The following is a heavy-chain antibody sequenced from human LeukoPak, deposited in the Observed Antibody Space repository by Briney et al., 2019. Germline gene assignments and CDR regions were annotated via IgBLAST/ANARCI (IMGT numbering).Heavy chain of an antibody. Sequence: GGSLRLSCAASGFTFSSYAMGWVRQAPGKGLEWVSAISGSGGSTYYADSVKGRFTISRDNSKNTLYLQMNSLRAEDTAVYYCAKVGSQQLVRLLDYWGQGTLVTVSS. J-gene: IGHJ4*02. V-gene: IGHV3-23*01. CDR3: AKVGSQQLVRLLDY. CDR1: GFTFSSYA. CDR2: ISGSGGST. D-gene: IGHD6-13*01.